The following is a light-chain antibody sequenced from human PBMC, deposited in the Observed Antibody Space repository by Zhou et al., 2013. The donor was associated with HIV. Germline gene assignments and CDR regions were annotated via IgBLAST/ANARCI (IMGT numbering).Light chain of an antibody. CDR1: QSVDSSY. V-gene: IGKV3-11*01. CDR3: QQRSNWPLT. Sequence: EIVLTQSPGTLSLSPGERATLSCRASQSVDSSYLAWYQQKPGQAPRLLMHDVSSRATGIPARFSGSGSGTDFTLTISSLEPEDFAVYYCQQRSNWPLTFGGGTKVEIK. J-gene: IGKJ4*01. CDR2: DVS.